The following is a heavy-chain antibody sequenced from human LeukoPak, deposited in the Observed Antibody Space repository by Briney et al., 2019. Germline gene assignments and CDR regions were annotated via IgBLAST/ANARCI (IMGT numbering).Heavy chain of an antibody. CDR3: ARGLVLS. D-gene: IGHD6-13*01. CDR1: GGSFSGYY. J-gene: IGHJ4*02. V-gene: IGHV4-34*01. CDR2: INHSGST. Sequence: PSETLSLTCAVYGGSFSGYYWSWIRQPPGEGLEWIGEINHSGSTNYNPSLKSRVTISVDTSKNQFSLKLSSVTAADTAVYYCARGLVLSWGQGTLVTVSS.